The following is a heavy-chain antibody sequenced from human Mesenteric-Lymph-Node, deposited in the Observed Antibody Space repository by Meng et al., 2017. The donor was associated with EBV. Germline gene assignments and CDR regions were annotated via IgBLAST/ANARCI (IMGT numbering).Heavy chain of an antibody. Sequence: EVQLVGVGGGLVKPGGSLSFSCTAFGFTFSSYNMNWVRQAPGKGLEWVSSISISSTDIFYADSVKGRFTISRDSAKNSLYLQMNSLRVEDTAVYYCARGAGASDYWGQGTLVTVSS. CDR3: ARGAGASDY. D-gene: IGHD6-19*01. J-gene: IGHJ4*02. CDR1: GFTFSSYN. V-gene: IGHV3-21*02. CDR2: ISISSTDI.